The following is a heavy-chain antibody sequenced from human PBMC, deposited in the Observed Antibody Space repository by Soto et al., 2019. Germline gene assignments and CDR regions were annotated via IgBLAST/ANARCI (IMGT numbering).Heavy chain of an antibody. V-gene: IGHV1-69*02. J-gene: IGHJ5*02. CDR1: GGTFSSYS. Sequence: QVQLVQSGAEVKKPGSSVKVSCEASGGTFSSYSFSWVRQAPGQGLEWMGRVIPILGMANYAQKFQGRVTITADKSTSTVYMGLSSRRSEDTAVYYCARGGAVVVPGAVDRHNWFDPWGQGTLVTVSS. D-gene: IGHD2-2*01. CDR2: VIPILGMA. CDR3: ARGGAVVVPGAVDRHNWFDP.